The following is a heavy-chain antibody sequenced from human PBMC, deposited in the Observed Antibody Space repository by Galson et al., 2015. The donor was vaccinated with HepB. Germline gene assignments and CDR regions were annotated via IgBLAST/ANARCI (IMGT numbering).Heavy chain of an antibody. CDR2: IIPIFGTA. CDR1: GGTFSSYA. CDR3: ARDAVSSSGYYEPFDY. J-gene: IGHJ4*02. Sequence: SGKVSCKASGGTFSSYAISWVRQAPGQGLEWMGGIIPIFGTANYAQKFQGRVTITADESTSTAYMELSSLRSEDTAVYYCARDAVSSSGYYEPFDYWGQGTLVTVSS. V-gene: IGHV1-69*13. D-gene: IGHD3-22*01.